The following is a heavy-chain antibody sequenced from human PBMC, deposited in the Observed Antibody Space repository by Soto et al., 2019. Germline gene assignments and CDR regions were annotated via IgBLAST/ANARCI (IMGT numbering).Heavy chain of an antibody. CDR1: GFTFSDFG. CDR2: ISYDGILK. V-gene: IGHV3-30*18. D-gene: IGHD3-10*01. Sequence: LRLSCAASGFTFSDFGMHWVRQAPGKGLEWVAIISYDGILKYYADSVKGRFTISRDTSKGAVYLQMNSLTPEDTAVYYCAKDFKVSGGHYGSLNYYYGMDVWGQGTTVTVS. J-gene: IGHJ6*02. CDR3: AKDFKVSGGHYGSLNYYYGMDV.